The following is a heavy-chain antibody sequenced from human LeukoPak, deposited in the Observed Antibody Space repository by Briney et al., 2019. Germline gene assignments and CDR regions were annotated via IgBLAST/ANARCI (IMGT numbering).Heavy chain of an antibody. Sequence: GGTLRLSCAASGFTFSSYSMNWVRQAPGKGLEWVSSISSSSSYIYYADSVKGRFTISRDNAKNSLYLQMNSLRAEDTAVYYCARDRSGDYYDSSEGYWGQGTLVTVSS. CDR1: GFTFSSYS. CDR2: ISSSSSYI. D-gene: IGHD3-22*01. CDR3: ARDRSGDYYDSSEGY. V-gene: IGHV3-21*01. J-gene: IGHJ4*02.